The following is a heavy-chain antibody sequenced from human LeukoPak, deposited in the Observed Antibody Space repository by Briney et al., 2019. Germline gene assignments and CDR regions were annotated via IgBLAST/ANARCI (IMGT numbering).Heavy chain of an antibody. CDR2: ISSSGSTI. D-gene: IGHD3-10*01. CDR1: GFTFNSFA. J-gene: IGHJ4*02. V-gene: IGHV3-48*04. CDR3: ARDGWFGELSPLDY. Sequence: GGSLRLSCAASGFTFNSFAMNWVRQAPGKGLEWVSYISSSGSTIYYADSVKGRFTISRDNAKNSLYLQMNSLRAEDTAVYYCARDGWFGELSPLDYWGQGTLVTVSS.